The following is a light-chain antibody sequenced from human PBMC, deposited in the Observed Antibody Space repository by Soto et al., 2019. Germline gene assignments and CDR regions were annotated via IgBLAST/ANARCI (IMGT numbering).Light chain of an antibody. V-gene: IGKV3-20*01. CDR1: QSVSSSY. Sequence: EIVLTQPPGTLSLYPGERATLSCRASQSVSSSYLAWYQQKPGQAPRLLIYGASSRATGIPDRFSGSGSGTDFTLTISRLEPEDFAVYYCQQYGSSLITFGQGTRLEIK. CDR2: GAS. J-gene: IGKJ5*01. CDR3: QQYGSSLIT.